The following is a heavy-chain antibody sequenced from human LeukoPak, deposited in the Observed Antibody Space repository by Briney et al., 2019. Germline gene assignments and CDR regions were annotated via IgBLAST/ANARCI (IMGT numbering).Heavy chain of an antibody. Sequence: GGSLRLSCAASGFTFSSYWMSWVRQAPGKGLEWVASIKQDGSEKYYVDSVKGRFTISRDNAKNSLYLQMNSLRAEDTALYYCARAPGEGWFDTWGQGTLVTVSS. CDR3: ARAPGEGWFDT. J-gene: IGHJ5*02. D-gene: IGHD4-17*01. CDR1: GFTFSSYW. V-gene: IGHV3-7*01. CDR2: IKQDGSEK.